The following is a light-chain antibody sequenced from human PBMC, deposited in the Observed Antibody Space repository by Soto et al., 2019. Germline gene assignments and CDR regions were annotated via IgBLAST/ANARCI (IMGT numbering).Light chain of an antibody. V-gene: IGKV3-15*01. J-gene: IGKJ1*01. CDR1: QSVSSN. CDR3: QQYNNWPQT. Sequence: EIVMTQSPATLSVSPGERATLSCRASQSVSSNLAWYQQKPGQAPRLLIYGASTRATGIPARFSGSGSGTEFTPTISSLQSEDFAVYYCQQYNNWPQTFGQGTKVDIK. CDR2: GAS.